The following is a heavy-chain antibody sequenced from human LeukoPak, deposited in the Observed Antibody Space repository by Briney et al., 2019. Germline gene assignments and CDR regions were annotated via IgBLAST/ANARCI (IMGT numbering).Heavy chain of an antibody. CDR3: ARCTTASSGWCNWLDP. D-gene: IGHD3-22*01. Sequence: GGSLRLSCAASGFTFSDYYMSWVRQAPGKGLAWVASVKSDGAGTRYADSVKGRFTISRDNSKNILYLQMNSLRAEDTAIYYCARCTTASSGWCNWLDPWGQGTLVTVSS. CDR2: VKSDGAGT. V-gene: IGHV3-11*03. J-gene: IGHJ5*02. CDR1: GFTFSDYY.